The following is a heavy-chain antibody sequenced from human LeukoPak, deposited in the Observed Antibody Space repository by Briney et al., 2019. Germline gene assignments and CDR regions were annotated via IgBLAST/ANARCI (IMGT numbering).Heavy chain of an antibody. CDR2: IYHSGIT. Sequence: SETLSLTCSVSGYSISSGYYWGWIRQPPGKGLEWIGSIYHSGITYYNSSLKSRVTISVDTSKNQFSLKLSSVTAADTAVYYCARDYYGSGSYSEGPPLLWGQGTLVTVSS. CDR1: GYSISSGYY. J-gene: IGHJ4*02. CDR3: ARDYYGSGSYSEGPPLL. D-gene: IGHD3-10*01. V-gene: IGHV4-38-2*02.